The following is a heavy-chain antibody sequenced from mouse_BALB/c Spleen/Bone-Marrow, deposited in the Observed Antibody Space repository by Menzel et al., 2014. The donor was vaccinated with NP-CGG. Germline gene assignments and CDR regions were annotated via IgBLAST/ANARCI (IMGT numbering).Heavy chain of an antibody. CDR2: INPGSGDT. D-gene: IGHD4-1*01. Sequence: QVQLKESGTELVRPGTSVKVSCKASGYAFTNYLIEWVKRRPGQGLEWIGVINPGSGDTSYNEKFRGKATLTADKSSSTAYMQLSSLTSDDSAVYFCARNANWLFAYWGQGTLVTVSA. V-gene: IGHV1-54*01. CDR3: ARNANWLFAY. J-gene: IGHJ3*01. CDR1: GYAFTNYL.